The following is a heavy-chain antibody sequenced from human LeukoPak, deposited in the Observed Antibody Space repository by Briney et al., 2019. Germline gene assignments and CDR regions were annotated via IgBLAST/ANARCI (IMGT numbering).Heavy chain of an antibody. J-gene: IGHJ4*02. V-gene: IGHV4-4*07. CDR3: ARVGRSYYNEPIDY. CDR2: IYTSGGT. D-gene: IGHD3-10*01. Sequence: SETLSLTCTVSGGSISSYYWSWIRQPAGKGLEWIGRIYTSGGTNYNPSLKSRVTMSVDTSKNQFSLKLSSVTAADTAVYYCARVGRSYYNEPIDYWGQGTLVTVSS. CDR1: GGSISSYY.